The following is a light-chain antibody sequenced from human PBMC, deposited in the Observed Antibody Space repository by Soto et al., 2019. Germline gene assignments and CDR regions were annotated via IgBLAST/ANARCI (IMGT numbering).Light chain of an antibody. Sequence: QSALTQPASVSGSPGQSIAISCTGTSNDVGGYNYVSWYQQHPGKAPKLMIYDVSARPSGVSNRFSGSKSDNTASLTISGLQAKDEADYYCSSYTSSNTVVFGGGTKLTVL. CDR3: SSYTSSNTVV. CDR1: SNDVGGYNY. V-gene: IGLV2-14*01. J-gene: IGLJ2*01. CDR2: DVS.